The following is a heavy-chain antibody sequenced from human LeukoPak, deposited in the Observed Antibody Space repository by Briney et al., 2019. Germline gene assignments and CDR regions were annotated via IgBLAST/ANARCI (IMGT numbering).Heavy chain of an antibody. Sequence: PGGSLRLSCAASGFTFDDYAMHWVRQAPGKGLEWVAVISYDGNNKYYADSVKGRFTISRDNSNNTLYLQMNSLRVEDTAVFYCAKDESEIDYWGQGTLVTVSS. CDR1: GFTFDDYA. J-gene: IGHJ4*02. CDR2: ISYDGNNK. CDR3: AKDESEIDY. D-gene: IGHD1-14*01. V-gene: IGHV3-30*18.